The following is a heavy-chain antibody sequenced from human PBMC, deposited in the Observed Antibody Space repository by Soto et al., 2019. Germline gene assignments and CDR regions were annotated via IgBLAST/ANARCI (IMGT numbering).Heavy chain of an antibody. Sequence: GGSLRLSCAASGFTFSDYYMSWIRQAPGKGLEWVSYISSSGDIIYYADPVKGRFTMSRDNAKNSLYLQMNSLRAEDTAVYYCASPHPDYGDYNYYYYGMDVWGQGTTVTVSS. CDR1: GFTFSDYY. D-gene: IGHD4-17*01. V-gene: IGHV3-11*01. CDR3: ASPHPDYGDYNYYYYGMDV. J-gene: IGHJ6*02. CDR2: ISSSGDII.